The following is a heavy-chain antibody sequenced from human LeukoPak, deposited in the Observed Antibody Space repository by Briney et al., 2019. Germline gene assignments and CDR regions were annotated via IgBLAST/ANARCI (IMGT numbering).Heavy chain of an antibody. CDR3: ARDAYDYASES. D-gene: IGHD2-2*01. Sequence: QSGGSLRLSCAASGFRFSSYWMTWVRQAPGKGLEWVANMHQDGSDKEYVDSVKGRFTISRDNSKNSLYLQMNSLRVEDTALYYCARDAYDYASESWGQGTLVTVSS. CDR1: GFRFSSYW. V-gene: IGHV3-7*01. CDR2: MHQDGSDK. J-gene: IGHJ5*02.